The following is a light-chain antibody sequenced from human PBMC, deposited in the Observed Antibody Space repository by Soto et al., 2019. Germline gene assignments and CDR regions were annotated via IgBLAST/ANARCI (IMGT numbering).Light chain of an antibody. CDR2: GAS. V-gene: IGKV3-20*01. CDR3: QQYATTPFT. CDR1: QTVSSNY. Sequence: EIVLTQSPGTLSLSPGERATLSCRASQTVSSNYLAWYQQKPGQAPRLLIYGASSRATGIPDRFSGSGSGADFTLTICRLEPEDCAVYYCQQYATTPFTFGAGTKVDIK. J-gene: IGKJ3*01.